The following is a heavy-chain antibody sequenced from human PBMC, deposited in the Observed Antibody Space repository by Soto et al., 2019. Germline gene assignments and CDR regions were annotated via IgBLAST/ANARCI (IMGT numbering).Heavy chain of an antibody. Sequence: QITLKESGPTLVKPTQTLTLTCTFSGVSLSTNGVSVGWIRQPPGKALEWLALIYWDDDKRYSPSLKSRLIITKDTSKNQVVLVMTNMDPLDTATYYCTRSILVVPTTRNAFDLWGQGTMVTVSS. D-gene: IGHD2-2*01. CDR2: IYWDDDK. J-gene: IGHJ3*01. V-gene: IGHV2-5*02. CDR1: GVSLSTNGVS. CDR3: TRSILVVPTTRNAFDL.